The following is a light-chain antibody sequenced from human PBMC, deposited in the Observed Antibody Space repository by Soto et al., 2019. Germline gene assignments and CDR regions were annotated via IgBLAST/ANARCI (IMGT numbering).Light chain of an antibody. V-gene: IGKV3-15*01. Sequence: EIVMTQSPATLSVSPGGRSTLSCRASQSISGTLAWYQQKPGQAPRLLIYGASTRAAGFPARFSGSGSGTDFTLTVSSLQSEDFAVYYCQQYDNWPWTFGQGTKVDIK. CDR2: GAS. CDR3: QQYDNWPWT. CDR1: QSISGT. J-gene: IGKJ1*01.